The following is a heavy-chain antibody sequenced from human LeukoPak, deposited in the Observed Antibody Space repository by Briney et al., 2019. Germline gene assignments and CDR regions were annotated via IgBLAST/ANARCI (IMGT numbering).Heavy chain of an antibody. V-gene: IGHV3-30*04. Sequence: GGSLRLSCAASGFTFSSYAMHWVRQAPGKGLEWVAVISYDGSNKYYADSVKGRFTISRDNSKNTLYLQMNSLRAEDTAVYYCARDRGDRLPWTALAGYYFDYWGQGALVTVFS. CDR2: ISYDGSNK. J-gene: IGHJ4*02. CDR3: ARDRGDRLPWTALAGYYFDY. D-gene: IGHD2-2*01. CDR1: GFTFSSYA.